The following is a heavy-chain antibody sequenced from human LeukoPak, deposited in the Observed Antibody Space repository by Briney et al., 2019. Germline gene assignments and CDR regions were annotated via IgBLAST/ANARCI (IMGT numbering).Heavy chain of an antibody. CDR3: ARSGSYYAIFDY. V-gene: IGHV3-30-3*01. CDR1: GFTFSSYA. J-gene: IGHJ4*02. CDR2: ISYDGSNK. D-gene: IGHD1-26*01. Sequence: TGRSLRLSCAASGFTFSSYAMHWVRRAPGKGLEWVAVISYDGSNKYYADSVKGRFTISRDNSKNTLYLQMNSLRAEDTAVYYCARSGSYYAIFDYWGQGTLVTVSS.